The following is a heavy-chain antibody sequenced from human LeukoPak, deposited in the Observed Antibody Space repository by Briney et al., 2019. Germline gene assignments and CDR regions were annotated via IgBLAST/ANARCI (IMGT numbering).Heavy chain of an antibody. D-gene: IGHD3-10*01. CDR3: TVEVYNYGSGNYFWTRGYYGMDV. J-gene: IGHJ6*02. CDR2: IKSKTDGETT. V-gene: IGHV3-15*01. Sequence: HGGSLRLSCAASGFSFKNACMSWVRQAPGQGLEWVGRIKSKTDGETTDFAAPVKGRFTISRDDSKNTLYLQMNGPKTEDTALYYCTVEVYNYGSGNYFWTRGYYGMDVWGQGTTVTVSS. CDR1: GFSFKNAC.